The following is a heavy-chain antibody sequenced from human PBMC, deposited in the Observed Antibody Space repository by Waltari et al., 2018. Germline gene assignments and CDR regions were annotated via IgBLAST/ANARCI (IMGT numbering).Heavy chain of an antibody. V-gene: IGHV3-21*01. CDR1: GFGFSSYS. D-gene: IGHD7-27*01. Sequence: EVQLVESGGGLVKPGGSLRLSCGATGFGFSSYSMHWVRQAPGKGLEWVSSISSSTTYIHYADSVKGRFTISRDNAKNSLYLQMNSLRVEDTAVYYCVSGGWGFYFDYWGQGTVVTVSS. J-gene: IGHJ4*02. CDR3: VSGGWGFYFDY. CDR2: ISSSTTYI.